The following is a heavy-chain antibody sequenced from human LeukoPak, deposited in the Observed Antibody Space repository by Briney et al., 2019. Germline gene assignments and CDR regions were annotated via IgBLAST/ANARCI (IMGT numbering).Heavy chain of an antibody. CDR1: GFTFSSYG. CDR2: MSKDGNEK. D-gene: IGHD6-19*01. CDR3: AAVVPEASTAHYYGIDV. V-gene: IGHV3-30*03. Sequence: GRSLSLSCAASGFTFSSYGMHWVRQAPGKGLEWVAVMSKDGNEKFHADSAKGRFTISRDNPKNTLYLQMNSLRVEDTALYYCAAVVPEASTAHYYGIDVWGLGTTVTVSS. J-gene: IGHJ6*02.